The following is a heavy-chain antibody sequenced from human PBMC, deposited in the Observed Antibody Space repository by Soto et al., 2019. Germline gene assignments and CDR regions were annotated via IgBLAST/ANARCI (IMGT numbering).Heavy chain of an antibody. CDR2: ISGSGGST. CDR3: AKGHHDYTSQGAFDY. J-gene: IGHJ4*02. V-gene: IGHV3-23*01. Sequence: GGSLRLSCAASGFTFSSYAMSWVRQAPGKGLEWVSAISGSGGSTYYADSVKGRFTISRDNSKNTLYLQMNSLRAEDTAVYYCAKGHHDYTSQGAFDYWGQGTLVTVSS. D-gene: IGHD4-4*01. CDR1: GFTFSSYA.